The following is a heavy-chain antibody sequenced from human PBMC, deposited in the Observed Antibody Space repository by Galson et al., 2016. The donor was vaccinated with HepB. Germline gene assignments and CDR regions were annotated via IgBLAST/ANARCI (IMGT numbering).Heavy chain of an antibody. D-gene: IGHD5-24*01. CDR3: ARAGHEMATLLEPPFDS. V-gene: IGHV1-2*04. J-gene: IGHJ4*02. CDR2: INPNSGVT. CDR1: GYTFTDYY. Sequence: SVKVSCKASGYTFTDYYMHWVRQAPGQGLAWLGWINPNSGVTNVARKFQGWVTMTRDTSISTAYMELSRLASADTAMYFCARAGHEMATLLEPPFDSWGRGALVTVSS.